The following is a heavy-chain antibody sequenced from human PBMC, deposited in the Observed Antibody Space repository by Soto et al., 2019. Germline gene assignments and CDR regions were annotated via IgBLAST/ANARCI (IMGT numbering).Heavy chain of an antibody. Sequence: QAQLVQSGAEVKKPGASVKVSCKASGYVISTYGITWVRQAPVQGLEWMGWISGYDGNTDDGQKLKCRVTLTIDACTTTAYMALRSLKADDTAVDYCARAEVYTSSWYAMDVWGQGTTVIVSS. CDR2: ISGYDGNT. CDR1: GYVISTYG. D-gene: IGHD6-13*01. J-gene: IGHJ6*02. V-gene: IGHV1-18*01. CDR3: ARAEVYTSSWYAMDV.